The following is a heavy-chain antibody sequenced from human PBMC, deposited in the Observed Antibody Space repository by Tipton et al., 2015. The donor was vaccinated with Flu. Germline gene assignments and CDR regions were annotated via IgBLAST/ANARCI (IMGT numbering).Heavy chain of an antibody. Sequence: SLRLSCAASGFSISSYGMHWVRQAPGKGLEWVAFIRYDGSYKYYADSVKGRFTISRDNSKNTLYLQMNSLRAEDTAVYYCANSYYDSSGYYYEDAFDMWGQGTIVTVSS. V-gene: IGHV3-30*02. J-gene: IGHJ3*02. CDR3: ANSYYDSSGYYYEDAFDM. CDR1: GFSISSYG. D-gene: IGHD3-22*01. CDR2: IRYDGSYK.